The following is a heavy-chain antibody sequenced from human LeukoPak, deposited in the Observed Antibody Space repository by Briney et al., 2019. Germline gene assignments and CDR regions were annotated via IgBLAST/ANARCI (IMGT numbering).Heavy chain of an antibody. J-gene: IGHJ4*02. CDR3: ARANIDYYDSSGNLTDY. Sequence: PGGSLRLSCAASGFTFSSYAMSWVHQAPGKGLEWVSAISGSGGSTYYADSVKGRFTISRDNSKNTLYLQMNSLRAEDTAVYYCARANIDYYDSSGNLTDYWGQGTLVTVSS. D-gene: IGHD3-22*01. CDR1: GFTFSSYA. CDR2: ISGSGGST. V-gene: IGHV3-23*01.